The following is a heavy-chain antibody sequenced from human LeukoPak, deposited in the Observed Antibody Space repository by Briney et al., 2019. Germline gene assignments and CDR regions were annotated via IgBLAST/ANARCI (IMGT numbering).Heavy chain of an antibody. V-gene: IGHV1-69*05. CDR2: IIPIFGTA. Sequence: SVKVSCKASGGTFSSYAISWVRQAPGQGLEWRGGIIPIFGTANYAQKFQGRVTITTDESTSTAYIELSSLRSEDTAVYYCARAKAQVEMATIRDYYFHYWGQGTLVTVSS. CDR1: GGTFSSYA. CDR3: ARAKAQVEMATIRDYYFHY. J-gene: IGHJ4*02. D-gene: IGHD5-24*01.